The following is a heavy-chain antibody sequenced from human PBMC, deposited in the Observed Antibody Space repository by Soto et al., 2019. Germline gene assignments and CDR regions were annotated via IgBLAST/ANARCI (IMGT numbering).Heavy chain of an antibody. J-gene: IGHJ6*02. CDR1: GFTFTDFE. Sequence: EVQLVESGGGLVQPGGSLRLSCEASGFTFTDFEMNWVRQAPGKGLEWISYITSTDDTIFYADSVQGRFTISRDNAKNSVYLQMNGLRVEDTALYYCVRSRESYPYLYYGMDVWGQGITVTVSS. D-gene: IGHD1-26*01. V-gene: IGHV3-48*03. CDR2: ITSTDDTI. CDR3: VRSRESYPYLYYGMDV.